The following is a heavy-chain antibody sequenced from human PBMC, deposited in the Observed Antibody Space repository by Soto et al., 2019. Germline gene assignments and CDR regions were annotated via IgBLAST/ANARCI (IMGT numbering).Heavy chain of an antibody. V-gene: IGHV1-18*01. D-gene: IGHD5-18*01. CDR1: GYTFTSYG. Sequence: QVQLVQSGAEVKKPGASVKVSCKASGYTFTSYGISWVRQAPGQGLEWMGWISAYNGNTNYAQKLQGRVTMTTDTSTSTSYRALRSLRSDDPAVYYCARSSGYSYGFDYWGQGTLVTVSS. CDR3: ARSSGYSYGFDY. CDR2: ISAYNGNT. J-gene: IGHJ4*02.